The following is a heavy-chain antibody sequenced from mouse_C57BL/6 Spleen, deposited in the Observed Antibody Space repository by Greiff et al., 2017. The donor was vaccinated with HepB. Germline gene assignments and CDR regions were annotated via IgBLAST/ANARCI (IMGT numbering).Heavy chain of an antibody. CDR1: GNPSPATY. D-gene: IGHD3-2*02. J-gene: IGHJ2*01. CDR3: ARGTAQARDY. V-gene: IGHV1-76*01. CDR2: IYPGSGNT. Sequence: VKLMESGAELVRPGASVKLSCKAPGNPSPATYINWVKQRPGQGLEGIARIYPGSGNTYYNEKFKGKATLTAEKSSSTAYMQLSSLTSEDSAVYFCARGTAQARDYWGQGTTLTVSS.